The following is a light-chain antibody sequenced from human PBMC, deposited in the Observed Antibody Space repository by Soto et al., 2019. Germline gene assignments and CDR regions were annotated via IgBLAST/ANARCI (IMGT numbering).Light chain of an antibody. CDR1: QSVSSR. CDR3: QQRSNLPPVT. Sequence: EIVLTQSPVTLSLSPGERATLSCRASQSVSSRLAWYQQKPGQAPRLLIYDALKRATGVPARFSGSGSGTDFTLTISSLEPEDFAVYFCQQRSNLPPVTFGGGTKVEIK. J-gene: IGKJ4*01. V-gene: IGKV3-11*01. CDR2: DAL.